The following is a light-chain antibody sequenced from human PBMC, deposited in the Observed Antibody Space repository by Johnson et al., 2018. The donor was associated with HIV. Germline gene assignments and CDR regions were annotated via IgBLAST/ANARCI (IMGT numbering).Light chain of an antibody. CDR1: SSNIGNNY. J-gene: IGLJ1*01. CDR3: GTLDSSLSAGRV. Sequence: QPVLTQPPSVSAAPGQKVTISCSGSSSNIGNNYVSWYQQLPGTAPKLLIYDNNKRPSGIPDRFSGSKSGTSATLGITGLQTGDESDYYCGTLDSSLSAGRVYGTGTKVTVL. V-gene: IGLV1-51*01. CDR2: DNN.